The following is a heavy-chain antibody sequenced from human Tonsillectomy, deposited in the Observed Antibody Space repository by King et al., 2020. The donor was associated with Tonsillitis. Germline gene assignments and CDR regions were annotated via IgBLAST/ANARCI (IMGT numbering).Heavy chain of an antibody. J-gene: IGHJ6*02. CDR2: IKQDGSEK. CDR1: GFTFSRYW. CDR3: ARGATYYDYNSGCYCGVAERRGMDV. Sequence: VQLVESGGGLVQPGGSLRLSCAASGFTFSRYWMNWVRQAPGKGLEWVANIKQDGSEKYYVDSVKGRFTISRDNAENSLYLQMNSLRGEDTAVYYCARGATYYDYNSGCYCGVAERRGMDVWGQGTTVTVSS. D-gene: IGHD3-22*01. V-gene: IGHV3-7*01.